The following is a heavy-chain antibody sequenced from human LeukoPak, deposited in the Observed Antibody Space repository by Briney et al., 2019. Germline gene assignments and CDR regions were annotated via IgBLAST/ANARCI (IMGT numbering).Heavy chain of an antibody. CDR1: GGSISSYY. Sequence: PSETLSLTCTVSGGSISSYYWSWLRQPPGKGLEWIGYIYYSGSTNYNPSLKSRVTISVDTSKNQFSLKLSSVTVADTAVYYCARAYYYDSSGYGYYYYYMDVWGKGTTVTISS. J-gene: IGHJ6*03. CDR3: ARAYYYDSSGYGYYYYYMDV. V-gene: IGHV4-59*01. D-gene: IGHD3-22*01. CDR2: IYYSGST.